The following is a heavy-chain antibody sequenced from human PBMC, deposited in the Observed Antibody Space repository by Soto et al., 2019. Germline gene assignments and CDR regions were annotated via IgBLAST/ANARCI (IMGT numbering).Heavy chain of an antibody. D-gene: IGHD3-9*01. J-gene: IGHJ4*02. Sequence: GGSLRLSCAASGFTFDDYSMHWVRQAPGKGLEWVSAISGSGGSTYYADSVKGRFTISRDNSKNTLYLQMNSLRAEDTAVYYCAKDTGVYYDILTGYYLEHESSNFEYWGQGTLVTVSS. CDR2: ISGSGGST. CDR1: GFTFDDYS. V-gene: IGHV3-23*01. CDR3: AKDTGVYYDILTGYYLEHESSNFEY.